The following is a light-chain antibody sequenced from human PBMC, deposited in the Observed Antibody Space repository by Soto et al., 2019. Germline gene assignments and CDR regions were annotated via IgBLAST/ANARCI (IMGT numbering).Light chain of an antibody. CDR1: QSLSSN. CDR2: GAS. Sequence: EIVMTQSPATLSVSPGEGATLSCRASQSLSSNLAWYQQKPGQAPRLLIYGASTRATGIPARFSGSGSGTEFTLTISSLQSEDIATYFCQKYDTAPLTFGGGTKVEI. CDR3: QKYDTAPLT. J-gene: IGKJ4*01. V-gene: IGKV3-15*01.